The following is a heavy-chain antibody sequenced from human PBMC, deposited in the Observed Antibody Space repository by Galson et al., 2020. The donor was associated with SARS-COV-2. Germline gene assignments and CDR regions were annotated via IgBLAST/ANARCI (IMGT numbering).Heavy chain of an antibody. V-gene: IGHV4-39*07. CDR2: NNYSGST. CDR1: GASISSSSYY. D-gene: IGHD5-12*01. Sequence: SETLSLTCTVSGASISSSSYYWGWIRQPPGKGLEWIGSNNYSGSTYYNPSLKSRVTISVDTSKNQFSLKLSSVTAADTAVYYCAREGTGGYDCLNWCDPGGQGSRVTGSS. CDR3: AREGTGGYDCLNWCDP. J-gene: IGHJ5*02.